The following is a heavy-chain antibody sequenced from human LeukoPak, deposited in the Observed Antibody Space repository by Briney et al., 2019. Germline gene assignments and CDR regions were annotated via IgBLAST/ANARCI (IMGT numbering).Heavy chain of an antibody. CDR3: ARDRSRYFDY. CDR1: GYTFTGYY. Sequence: GASVKVSCKASGYTFTGYYMRWVRQAPGQGLEWMGWINPHSGGTNYAQKFQGRVTMTRDTSISAAYMELSSLRSDDTAVYYCARDRSRYFDYWGQGTLVTVSS. CDR2: INPHSGGT. V-gene: IGHV1-2*02. J-gene: IGHJ4*02.